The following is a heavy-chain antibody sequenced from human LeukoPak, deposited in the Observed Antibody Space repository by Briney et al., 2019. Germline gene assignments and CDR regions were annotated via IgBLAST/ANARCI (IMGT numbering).Heavy chain of an antibody. CDR3: ARHTYCTDGVCYRFDP. CDR1: GHSFSNYW. Sequence: GESLKISCKGSGHSFSNYWIGWVRQMPGKGLEWMGIIYPGDSDTRYSPSFQGQVTISADKSISTAYLQWSSLKASDTAMYYCARHTYCTDGVCYRFDPWGQGTLVTVSS. V-gene: IGHV5-51*01. D-gene: IGHD2-8*01. J-gene: IGHJ5*02. CDR2: IYPGDSDT.